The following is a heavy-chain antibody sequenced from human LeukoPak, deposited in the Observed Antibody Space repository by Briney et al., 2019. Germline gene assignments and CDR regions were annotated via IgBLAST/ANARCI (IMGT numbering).Heavy chain of an antibody. CDR2: IYRDGTT. J-gene: IGHJ4*02. CDR3: ARRGDILSGYAVVDY. Sequence: GSLRLSCAASGFTVSTNYMNWVRLAPGKGLEWVSVIYRDGTTLYADSVKGRFTISRDNSMNTLYLQMNSLRAEDTAVYYCARRGDILSGYAVVDYWGQGTLVTVSS. CDR1: GFTVSTNY. V-gene: IGHV3-66*01. D-gene: IGHD3-9*01.